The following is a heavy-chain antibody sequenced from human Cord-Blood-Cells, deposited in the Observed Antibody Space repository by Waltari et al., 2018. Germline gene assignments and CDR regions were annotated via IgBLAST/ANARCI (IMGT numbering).Heavy chain of an antibody. CDR3: ARDLEGSSWYGTDAFDI. J-gene: IGHJ3*02. CDR2: IYHSGST. V-gene: IGHV4-4*02. D-gene: IGHD6-13*01. CDR1: GGSISSSNW. Sequence: QVQLQESGPGLVKPSGTLSLTCAVSGGSISSSNWWIGEIYHSGSTNYNPSLKSWGTKSVDKSKNQFSLKVSSVNAADTAVYYCARDLEGSSWYGTDAFDIWGQGTMVTVSS.